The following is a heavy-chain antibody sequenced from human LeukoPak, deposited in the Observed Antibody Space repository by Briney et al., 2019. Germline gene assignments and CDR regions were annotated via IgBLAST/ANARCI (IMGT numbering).Heavy chain of an antibody. Sequence: AGGSLRLSCAASGFTFSSYAMHWVRPAPGKGLEWVAVISYDGSNKYYADSVKGRFTISRDNSKNTLYLQMNSLRAEDTAVYYCARGPYVLLWFGELLGDYWGQGTLATVSS. CDR2: ISYDGSNK. J-gene: IGHJ4*02. D-gene: IGHD3-10*01. V-gene: IGHV3-30-3*01. CDR3: ARGPYVLLWFGELLGDY. CDR1: GFTFSSYA.